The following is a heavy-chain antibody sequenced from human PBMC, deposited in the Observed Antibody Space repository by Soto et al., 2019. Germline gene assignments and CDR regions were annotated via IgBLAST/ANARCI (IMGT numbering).Heavy chain of an antibody. V-gene: IGHV1-69*01. Sequence: QVQLVQSGAEVKKPGSSVKVSCKASGGTFSSYAISWVRQAPGQGLEWMGGISPIFGTANYAQKFQGRVTITADESTSTAYMELSSLRSEDTAVYYCARENYDSSGYPFDYWGQGTLVTVSS. CDR1: GGTFSSYA. D-gene: IGHD3-22*01. CDR3: ARENYDSSGYPFDY. CDR2: ISPIFGTA. J-gene: IGHJ4*02.